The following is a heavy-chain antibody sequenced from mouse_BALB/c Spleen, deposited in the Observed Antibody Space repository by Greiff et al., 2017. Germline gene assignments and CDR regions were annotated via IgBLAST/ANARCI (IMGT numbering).Heavy chain of an antibody. CDR2: IYPGDGDT. D-gene: IGHD4-1*02. J-gene: IGHJ4*01. CDR3: ARSNGTEAMDY. CDR1: GYAFSSSW. Sequence: QVQLQQSGPELVKPGASVKISCKASGYAFSSSWMNWVKQRPGQGLEWIGRIYPGDGDTNYNGKFKGKATLTADKSSSTAYMQLSSLTSVDSAVYFCARSNGTEAMDYWGQGTSVNVSS. V-gene: IGHV1-82*01.